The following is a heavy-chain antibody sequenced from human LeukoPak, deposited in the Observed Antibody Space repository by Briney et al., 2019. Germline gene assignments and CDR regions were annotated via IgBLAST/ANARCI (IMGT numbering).Heavy chain of an antibody. V-gene: IGHV3-48*01. Sequence: TGGSLRLSRAASGFTFSSYSMNWVRQAPGKGLEWVSYISSSSSTIYYADSVKGRFTISRGNAKNSLYLQMNSLRAEDTAVYYCARVVVRGDDYWGQGTLVTVSS. D-gene: IGHD3-10*02. CDR1: GFTFSSYS. CDR2: ISSSSSTI. CDR3: ARVVVRGDDY. J-gene: IGHJ4*02.